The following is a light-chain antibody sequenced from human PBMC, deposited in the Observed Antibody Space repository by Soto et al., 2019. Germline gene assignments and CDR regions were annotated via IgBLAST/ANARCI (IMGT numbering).Light chain of an antibody. Sequence: NFMLTQPHSVSESPGKTVTISCTRSSGSIASNYVQWYQQRPGSAPTTVIYEDNQRPSGVPDRFSGSIDSSSNSASLTISGMKTEGEADSYCQSYHSRNRGVFGGGTQLTVL. V-gene: IGLV6-57*04. CDR3: QSYHSRNRGV. CDR1: SGSIASNY. J-gene: IGLJ2*01. CDR2: EDN.